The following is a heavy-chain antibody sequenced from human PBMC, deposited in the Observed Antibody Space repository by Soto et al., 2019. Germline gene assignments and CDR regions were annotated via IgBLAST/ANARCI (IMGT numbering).Heavy chain of an antibody. V-gene: IGHV3-30-3*01. CDR2: ISYDGSNK. CDR3: ARARPGGVNYYYYGMDV. CDR1: GFTVSSYA. D-gene: IGHD2-8*02. J-gene: IGHJ6*02. Sequence: HPGGSLRLSCAASGFTVSSYAMHWVRQAPGKGLEWVAVISYDGSNKYYADSVKGRFTISRDNSKNTLYLQMNSLRAEDTAVYYCARARPGGVNYYYYGMDVWGQGTTVTVSS.